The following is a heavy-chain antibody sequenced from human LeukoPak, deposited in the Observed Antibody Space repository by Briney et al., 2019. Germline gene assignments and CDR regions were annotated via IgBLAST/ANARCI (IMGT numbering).Heavy chain of an antibody. CDR3: ARLPTDLLAFDY. CDR2: IYYSGST. V-gene: IGHV4-39*01. CDR1: GGSISSSSYY. D-gene: IGHD2-8*02. Sequence: PSETLSLTCSVSGGSISSSSYYWGWIRQPPGKGLEWIGSIYYSGSTYYTPSLKSRITISADTSKNQFSLKLSSVTAADTAVYYCARLPTDLLAFDYWGQGTLVTVSS. J-gene: IGHJ4*02.